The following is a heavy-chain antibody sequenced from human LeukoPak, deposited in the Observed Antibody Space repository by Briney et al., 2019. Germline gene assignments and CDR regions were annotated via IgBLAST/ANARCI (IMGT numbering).Heavy chain of an antibody. CDR3: ANLLLLWFGVDFDY. D-gene: IGHD3-10*01. CDR2: IYSGGST. CDR1: GFTFSTYA. Sequence: GGSLRLSCAASGFTFSTYAMSWVRQAPGKGLEWVSVIYSGGSTYYADSVKGRFTISRDNSKNTLYLQMNSLRAEDTAVYYCANLLLLWFGVDFDYWGQGTLVTVSS. J-gene: IGHJ4*02. V-gene: IGHV3-23*03.